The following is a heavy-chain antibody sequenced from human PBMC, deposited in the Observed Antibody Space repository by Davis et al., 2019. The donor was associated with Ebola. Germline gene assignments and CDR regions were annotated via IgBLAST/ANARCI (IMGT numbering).Heavy chain of an antibody. CDR1: GYTFTGYY. J-gene: IGHJ5*02. D-gene: IGHD6-6*01. CDR3: ARERSSSLRTNWFDP. V-gene: IGHV1-2*04. CDR2: INPNSGGT. Sequence: AASVKVSCKASGYTFTGYYMHWVRQAPGQGLEWMGWINPNSGGTNYAQKFQGWVTMTRDTSISTAYMELSRLRSDDTAVYYCARERSSSLRTNWFDPWGQGTLVTVSS.